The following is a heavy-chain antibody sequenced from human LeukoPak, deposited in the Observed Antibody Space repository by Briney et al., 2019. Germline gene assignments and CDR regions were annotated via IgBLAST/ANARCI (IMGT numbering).Heavy chain of an antibody. V-gene: IGHV3-23*01. CDR2: ISDSGGST. CDR3: ARGATYAYYQDY. Sequence: GGSLRLSCAASGFTFSKSWMSWARQAPGKGLEWVSGISDSGGSTYYADSVKGRFTISRDNSKNTLYLQMNSLRAEDTAVYYCARGATYAYYQDYWGQGTLVTVSS. D-gene: IGHD1-26*01. J-gene: IGHJ4*02. CDR1: GFTFSKSW.